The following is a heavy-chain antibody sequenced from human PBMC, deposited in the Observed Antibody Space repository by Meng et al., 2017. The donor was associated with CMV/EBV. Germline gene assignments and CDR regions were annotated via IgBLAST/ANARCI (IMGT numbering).Heavy chain of an antibody. V-gene: IGHV3-74*01. CDR3: ARRQTSGSYGTFDH. CDR1: GFTFSSYW. D-gene: IGHD1-26*01. CDR2: INSDGSST. J-gene: IGHJ4*02. Sequence: GESLKISCAASGFTFSSYWMHWVRQAPEKGLVWVSRINSDGSSTNYADSVKGRFTISRDNAKNTLYLQMNSLRAEDTAVYYCARRQTSGSYGTFDHWGQETLVTVSS.